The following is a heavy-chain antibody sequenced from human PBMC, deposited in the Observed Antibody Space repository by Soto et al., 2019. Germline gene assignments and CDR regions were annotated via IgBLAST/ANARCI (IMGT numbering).Heavy chain of an antibody. CDR1: GVTFSRYW. CDR2: INSDGSST. V-gene: IGHV3-74*01. CDR3: ARMRIAPPHDAFDI. Sequence: GGARRVCWAGSGVTFSRYWMHGGRQAPGKGLVRVSRINSDGSSTSYADSVKGRFTISRDNAKNTLYLQMNSLRAEDTAVYYCARMRIAPPHDAFDIWGRGTMVTVSS. J-gene: IGHJ3*02. D-gene: IGHD2-15*01.